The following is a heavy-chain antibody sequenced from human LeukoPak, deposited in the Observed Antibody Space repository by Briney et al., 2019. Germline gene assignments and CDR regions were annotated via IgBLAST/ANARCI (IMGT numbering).Heavy chain of an antibody. CDR1: GYTFTGYY. V-gene: IGHV1-2*02. CDR2: INPNSGGT. Sequence: ASVKVSCKASGYTFTGYYMHWVRQAPGQGLEWMGWINPNSGGTNYAQKFQGRVTMTRDTSISTAYMELSRLRSDDTAAYYCARERVGTLGNFDYWGQGTLVTVSS. J-gene: IGHJ4*02. D-gene: IGHD1-26*01. CDR3: ARERVGTLGNFDY.